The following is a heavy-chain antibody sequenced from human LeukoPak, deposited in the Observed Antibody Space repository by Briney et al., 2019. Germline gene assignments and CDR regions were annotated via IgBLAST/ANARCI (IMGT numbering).Heavy chain of an antibody. CDR3: ARDGTYGSGSPM. D-gene: IGHD3-10*01. Sequence: SVKVSCKASGGTFSSYAISWVRQAPGQGLEWMGRIIPIFGTADYAQKFQGRVTITTDESTSTAYMELSSLRSEDTAVYYCARDGTYGSGSPMWGQGTLVTVSS. J-gene: IGHJ4*02. CDR2: IIPIFGTA. CDR1: GGTFSSYA. V-gene: IGHV1-69*05.